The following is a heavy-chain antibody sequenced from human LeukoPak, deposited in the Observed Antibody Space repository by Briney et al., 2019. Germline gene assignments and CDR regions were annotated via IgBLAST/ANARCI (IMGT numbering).Heavy chain of an antibody. CDR1: GYTFTSYG. Sequence: ASVKVSCKASGYTFTSYGISWVRQAPGLGLEWMGWISAYNGNTNYAQKLQGRVTMTTDTSTSTAYMELRSLRSDDTAVYYCARYLGYCSSTSCYTLGYFDYWGQGTLVTVSS. J-gene: IGHJ4*02. CDR2: ISAYNGNT. D-gene: IGHD2-2*02. CDR3: ARYLGYCSSTSCYTLGYFDY. V-gene: IGHV1-18*01.